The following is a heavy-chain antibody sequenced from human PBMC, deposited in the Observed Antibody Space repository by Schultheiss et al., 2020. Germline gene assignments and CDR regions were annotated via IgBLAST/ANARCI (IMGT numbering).Heavy chain of an antibody. CDR3: AKDIAPSIPVAGIAGAFDH. CDR1: GFTFSSYV. J-gene: IGHJ4*02. V-gene: IGHV3-30*18. Sequence: GGSLRLSCAASGFTFSSYVIHWVRQAPGKGLEWVAVISYDGSDKYYADSVKGRFTISRDNSKNTLYLQLKSLRAEDTAVYYCAKDIAPSIPVAGIAGAFDHWGQGTLVTVSS. D-gene: IGHD6-19*01. CDR2: ISYDGSDK.